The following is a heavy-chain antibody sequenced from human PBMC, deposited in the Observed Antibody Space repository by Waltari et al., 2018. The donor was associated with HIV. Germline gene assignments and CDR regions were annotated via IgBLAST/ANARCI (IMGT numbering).Heavy chain of an antibody. J-gene: IGHJ2*01. D-gene: IGHD2-21*02. CDR3: ATPHYCGGDCSTDTYWYFDL. Sequence: QVQLVQSGAEVKEPGASVKVSCKASGYTFTGYYIHWVRQAPGHGLEWMGWINPNSAGTNYAQKFQGRVTMTRDTSISTAYMELSRLRSDDTAVYYCATPHYCGGDCSTDTYWYFDLWGRGTLVTVSS. CDR2: INPNSAGT. CDR1: GYTFTGYY. V-gene: IGHV1-2*02.